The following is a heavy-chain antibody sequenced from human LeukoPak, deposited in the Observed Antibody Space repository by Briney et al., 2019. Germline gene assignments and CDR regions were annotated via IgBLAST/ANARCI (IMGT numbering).Heavy chain of an antibody. CDR1: GGTFSSYA. J-gene: IGHJ3*02. D-gene: IGHD1-14*01. CDR2: IIPIFGTA. V-gene: IGHV1-69*05. Sequence: SVKVSCKASGGTFSSYAISWVRQAPGQGLEWMGGIIPIFGTANYAQKFQGRVTITTDESTSTAYMELSSLRSEDTAVYYCASVGRDDAFDIWGQGTMVAVSS. CDR3: ASVGRDDAFDI.